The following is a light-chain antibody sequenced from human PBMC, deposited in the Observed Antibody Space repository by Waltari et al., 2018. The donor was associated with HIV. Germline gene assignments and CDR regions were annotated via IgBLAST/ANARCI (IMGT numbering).Light chain of an antibody. Sequence: DIQLTQLPSSLSASVGARVTISCRATQDIGNSVSWYQQRPGKVPKLLVYGAYIRQRGVASRITGSGSGTEFAHTISSLQPEGFATYFCDKYFSVPFTFGGGTKVAI. V-gene: IGKV1-NL1*01. CDR2: GAY. J-gene: IGKJ4*01. CDR3: DKYFSVPFT. CDR1: QDIGNS.